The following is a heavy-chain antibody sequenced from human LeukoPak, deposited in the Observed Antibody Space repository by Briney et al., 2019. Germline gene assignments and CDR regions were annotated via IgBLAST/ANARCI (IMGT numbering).Heavy chain of an antibody. CDR3: AKSSGQYGHFDY. V-gene: IGHV1-2*02. D-gene: IGHD3-10*01. CDR2: INPNSGGT. CDR1: GYTFTAYY. Sequence: ASVRVSCKASGYTFTAYYIHWVRQAPGQGLEWMGWINPNSGGTNYPQNFQGRVTMTRDTSISTAYMDLTRLKSDDTAMYYCAKSSGQYGHFDYWGQGTLVTVSP. J-gene: IGHJ4*02.